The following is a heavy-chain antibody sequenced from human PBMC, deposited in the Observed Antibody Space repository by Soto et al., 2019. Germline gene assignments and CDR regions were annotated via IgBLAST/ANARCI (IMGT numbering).Heavy chain of an antibody. CDR1: GYTFTSYG. CDR2: ISAYNGNT. V-gene: IGHV1-18*01. D-gene: IGHD3-9*01. J-gene: IGHJ3*02. Sequence: GASVKVSCKASGYTFTSYGISWVRQAPGQGLEWMGWISAYNGNTNYAQQLQGRVTMTTDTSTSTAYMELGSLRSDDTAVYYCARDWSTTINVADAFDIWGQGTMVTVSS. CDR3: ARDWSTTINVADAFDI.